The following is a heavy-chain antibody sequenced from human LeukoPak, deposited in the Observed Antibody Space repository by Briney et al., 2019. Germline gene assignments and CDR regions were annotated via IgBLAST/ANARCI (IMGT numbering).Heavy chain of an antibody. CDR1: GGSISSYY. J-gene: IGHJ5*02. CDR3: ARADPGSNWFDP. V-gene: IGHV4-59*01. CDR2: IYYSGST. Sequence: PSETLSLTCTVSGGSISSYYWSWIRHPPGKGLEWIGYIYYSGSTNYNPSLKRRVTISVDTSKNQLSLKLSSVTAADTAVYYCARADPGSNWFDPWGQGTLVTVSS. D-gene: IGHD1-14*01.